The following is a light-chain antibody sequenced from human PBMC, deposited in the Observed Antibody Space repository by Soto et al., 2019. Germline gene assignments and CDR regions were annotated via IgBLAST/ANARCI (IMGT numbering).Light chain of an antibody. J-gene: IGKJ2*01. Sequence: DIQMTQSPSSLSVSVGDRATITCRASQSISNYLNWYQQKPWKAPKLLSFAASSLQSGVQSRFSGSGAGTDITLTINSQQPDDVATYYWQQSYSTVTFGQGTKLEI. V-gene: IGKV1-39*01. CDR1: QSISNY. CDR3: QQSYSTVT. CDR2: AAS.